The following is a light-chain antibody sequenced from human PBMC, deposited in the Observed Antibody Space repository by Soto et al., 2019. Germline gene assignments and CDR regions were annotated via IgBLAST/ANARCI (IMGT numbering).Light chain of an antibody. V-gene: IGKV4-1*01. CDR3: QQDESTPPT. CDR1: QSVLYSSNNKNY. Sequence: DIVMTQSPDSLAVSLGERATINCKSSQSVLYSSNNKNYLAWYQQRPGQPPKLLIYWASTRESGVPDRFSGSGSGTDFTLTITSRQSEDVAVYYCQQDESTPPTFGQGTKLEIK. CDR2: WAS. J-gene: IGKJ2*01.